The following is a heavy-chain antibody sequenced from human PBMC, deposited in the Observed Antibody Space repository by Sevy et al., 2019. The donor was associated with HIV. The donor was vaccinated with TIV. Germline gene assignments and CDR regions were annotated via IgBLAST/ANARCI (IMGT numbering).Heavy chain of an antibody. Sequence: GGSLRLSCEASGFTFGGSALHWVRQAPGRGLEWVGVIWFDGSFKYYEDSVKGRFTISRDNAKNTAYLQINSLRGEGTAVYYCAKDQGPYGSGSPEFWGQGALVTVSS. CDR3: AKDQGPYGSGSPEF. J-gene: IGHJ4*02. D-gene: IGHD3-10*01. CDR1: GFTFGGSA. V-gene: IGHV3-33*03. CDR2: IWFDGSFK.